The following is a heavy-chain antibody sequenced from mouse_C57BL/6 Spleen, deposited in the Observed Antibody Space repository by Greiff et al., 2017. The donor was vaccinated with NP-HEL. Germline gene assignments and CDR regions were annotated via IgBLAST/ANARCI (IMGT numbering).Heavy chain of an antibody. D-gene: IGHD1-1*02. J-gene: IGHJ2*01. CDR3: TRVGSYNY. Sequence: VQLVESGAELVRPGASVTLSCKASGYTFTDYEMHWVKQTPVHGLEWIGAIDPETGGTAYNQKFKGKAILTADKSSSTAYMELRSLTSEDSAVYYCTRVGSYNYWGQGTTLTVSS. V-gene: IGHV1-15*01. CDR2: IDPETGGT. CDR1: GYTFTDYE.